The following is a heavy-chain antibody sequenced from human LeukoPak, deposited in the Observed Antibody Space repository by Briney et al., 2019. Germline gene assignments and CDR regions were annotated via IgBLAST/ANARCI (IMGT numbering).Heavy chain of an antibody. J-gene: IGHJ4*02. D-gene: IGHD3-10*01. CDR1: GGSISSYY. CDR2: IYTSGTI. Sequence: SETLSLTCTVSGGSISSYYWSWIRQPAGTALEWIGRIYTSGTITYNPSLKSRVTMSVDTSKNHFSLKLSSVTAADTAVYYCARGRYGSGSYYSRAYYFDYWGQGTLVTVSS. CDR3: ARGRYGSGSYYSRAYYFDY. V-gene: IGHV4-4*07.